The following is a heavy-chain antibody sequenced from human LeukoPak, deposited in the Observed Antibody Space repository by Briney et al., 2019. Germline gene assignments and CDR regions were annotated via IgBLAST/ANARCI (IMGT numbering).Heavy chain of an antibody. Sequence: ASVKVSCKASGGTFSSYDINWVRQATGQGLEWMGWMNPNSGNTGYAQKFQGRVTMTRNTSISTAYMELSSLRSEDTAVYYCARGGSSWYRYYYMDVWGKGTTVTVSS. CDR2: MNPNSGNT. CDR1: GGTFSSYD. J-gene: IGHJ6*03. D-gene: IGHD6-13*01. CDR3: ARGGSSWYRYYYMDV. V-gene: IGHV1-8*02.